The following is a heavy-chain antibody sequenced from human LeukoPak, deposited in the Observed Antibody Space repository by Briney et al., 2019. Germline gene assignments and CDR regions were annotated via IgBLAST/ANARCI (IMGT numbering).Heavy chain of an antibody. D-gene: IGHD1-14*01. J-gene: IGHJ4*02. CDR2: ISSGGSTI. CDR1: GFTFSSYE. Sequence: GGSLRLSCAASGFTFSSYEMDWVRQAPGKGLEWVSYISSGGSTIYYADSVKGRFTISRDNAKNSLYLQMNSLRAEDTAVYYFARTSGRAFDYWGQGTLVTVSS. V-gene: IGHV3-48*03. CDR3: ARTSGRAFDY.